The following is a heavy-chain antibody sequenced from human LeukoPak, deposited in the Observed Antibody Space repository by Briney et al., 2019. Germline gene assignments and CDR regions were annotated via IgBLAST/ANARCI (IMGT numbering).Heavy chain of an antibody. CDR2: INQGGSVK. J-gene: IGHJ4*02. CDR3: ARFGYSGWNLEY. Sequence: GGSLRLSRAASGFSFRDFWMTWVRQAPGKGLEWVANINQGGSVKYYVDSVKGRFTISRDDAKSSLYVRMNSLRDEDTAVYYCARFGYSGWNLEYWGQGTLVTVSS. D-gene: IGHD5-12*01. V-gene: IGHV3-7*01. CDR1: GFSFRDFW.